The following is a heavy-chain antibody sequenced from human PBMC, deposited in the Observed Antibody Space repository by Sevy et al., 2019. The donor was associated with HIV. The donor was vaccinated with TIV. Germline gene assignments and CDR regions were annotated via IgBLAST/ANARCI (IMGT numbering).Heavy chain of an antibody. CDR2: SGSGGNT. CDR3: ATGTLIGAAGLDAFDI. CDR1: GFTFSSYA. Sequence: GGSLRLSCAASGFTFSSYAMNWVRQAPGKGLEWVSSGSGGNTYYADSVKGRFTISRDSSKNTVSLQMNSLRAEDSAIYYCATGTLIGAAGLDAFDIWGQGTKVTVSS. D-gene: IGHD6-13*01. V-gene: IGHV3-23*01. J-gene: IGHJ3*02.